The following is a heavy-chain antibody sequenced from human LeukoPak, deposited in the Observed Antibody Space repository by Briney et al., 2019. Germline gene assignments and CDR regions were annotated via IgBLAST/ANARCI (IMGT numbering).Heavy chain of an antibody. CDR3: AKDGSRITIFGVVTERAEYFQH. D-gene: IGHD3-3*01. CDR1: GFTFSSYW. Sequence: SGGSLRLSCAASGFTFSSYWMHWVRQAPGKGLVWVSRINSDGSSTSYADSVKGRFTISRDNAKNTLYLQMNSLRAEDTAVYYCAKDGSRITIFGVVTERAEYFQHWGQGTLVTVSS. V-gene: IGHV3-74*01. CDR2: INSDGSST. J-gene: IGHJ1*01.